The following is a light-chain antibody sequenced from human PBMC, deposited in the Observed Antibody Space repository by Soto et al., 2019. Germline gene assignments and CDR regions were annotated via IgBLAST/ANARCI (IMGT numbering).Light chain of an antibody. CDR2: DDN. CDR3: GSWDSSLSAYV. Sequence: QSVLTQPPSVSAAPGQKATISCSGSSSNIGGNPVSWYQQLPGTAPKLLIYDDNKRPSGIPDRFSGSKSGTSATLGITGFQTGDEADYYCGSWDSSLSAYVFGTGTKVTVL. J-gene: IGLJ1*01. CDR1: SSNIGGNP. V-gene: IGLV1-51*01.